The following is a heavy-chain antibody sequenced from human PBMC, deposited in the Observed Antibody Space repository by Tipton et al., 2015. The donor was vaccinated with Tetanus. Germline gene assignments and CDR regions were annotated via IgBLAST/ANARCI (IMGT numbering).Heavy chain of an antibody. CDR1: GFTFSSYA. V-gene: IGHV3-23*01. D-gene: IGHD1-1*01. Sequence: SLRLSCAASGFTFSSYAMSWVRQAPGKGLEWVSAISDSGGSTYYADSVKGRFTISRDISKNTLYLQMNSPRAEDTAVYYCAKEVCSQLFDYWGQGTLVTVSS. CDR2: ISDSGGST. J-gene: IGHJ4*02. CDR3: AKEVCSQLFDY.